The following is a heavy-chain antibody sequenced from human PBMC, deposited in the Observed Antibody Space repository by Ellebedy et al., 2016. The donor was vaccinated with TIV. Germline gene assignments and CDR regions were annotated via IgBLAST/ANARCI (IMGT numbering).Heavy chain of an antibody. V-gene: IGHV3-23*01. CDR3: AKVRGPSDFDY. D-gene: IGHD3-22*01. J-gene: IGHJ4*02. Sequence: GESLKISXAASGFTFSSYAMNWVRQAPGKGLEWVSTISGSGGSTYYADSVKGRFTISRDNSKNTLYLQMNSLRVEDTAVYYCAKVRGPSDFDYWGQGTLVTVSS. CDR2: ISGSGGST. CDR1: GFTFSSYA.